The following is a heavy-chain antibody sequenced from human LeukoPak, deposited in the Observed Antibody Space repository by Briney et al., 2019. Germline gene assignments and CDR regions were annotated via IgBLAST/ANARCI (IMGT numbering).Heavy chain of an antibody. J-gene: IGHJ6*03. Sequence: SETLSLTCAVSGYSISSGYYWGWIRQPPGKGLEWIGSIYHSGSTYYNPSLKSRVTISVDTSKNQFSLKLSSVTAADTAVYYCARGARSAYCSSTSRHYYYYMDVWGKGTTVTVSS. CDR2: IYHSGST. CDR3: ARGARSAYCSSTSRHYYYYMDV. V-gene: IGHV4-38-2*01. CDR1: GYSISSGYY. D-gene: IGHD2-2*01.